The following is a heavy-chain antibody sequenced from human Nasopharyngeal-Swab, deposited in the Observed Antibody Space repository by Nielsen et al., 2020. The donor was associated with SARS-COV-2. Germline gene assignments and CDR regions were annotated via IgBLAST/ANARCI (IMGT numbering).Heavy chain of an antibody. Sequence: ASVKVSCKASGYTFTSYAMHWVRQAPGQRLEWMGWINAGNGNTKYSQKFQGRVTITRDTSASTAYMELSSLRSEDTAVYCCARYVEDGGSSSEPIGYFDYWGQGTLVTVSS. CDR2: INAGNGNT. D-gene: IGHD6-6*01. V-gene: IGHV1-3*01. CDR3: ARYVEDGGSSSEPIGYFDY. J-gene: IGHJ4*02. CDR1: GYTFTSYA.